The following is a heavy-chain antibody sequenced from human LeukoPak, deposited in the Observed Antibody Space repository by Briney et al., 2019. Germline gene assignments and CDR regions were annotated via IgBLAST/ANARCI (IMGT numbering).Heavy chain of an antibody. J-gene: IGHJ3*02. CDR3: ARRTEITSRAFDI. CDR2: FNITNSDT. CDR1: GYXFANYL. Sequence: GESLKISCYGSGYXFANYLVAWVRLRPGKGLELIGIFNITNSDTGCSPSFQGPVPISADKSFSTAHLQWNSLMASDTAMYYCARRTEITSRAFDIWSKGTMVTVSS. D-gene: IGHD4-17*01. V-gene: IGHV5-51*01.